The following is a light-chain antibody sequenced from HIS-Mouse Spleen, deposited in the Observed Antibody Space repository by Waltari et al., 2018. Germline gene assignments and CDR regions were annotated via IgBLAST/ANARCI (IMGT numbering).Light chain of an antibody. CDR1: QGISSY. V-gene: IGKV1D-8*02. J-gene: IGKJ2*01. CDR3: QQYYSFPYT. CDR2: AAS. Sequence: AIWMTQSPSLLSASTGGRVTLSCRMSQGISSYLALDQQKPGKAPELLIYAASTLQSGVPSRFSGSGSGTDFTLTISCLQSEDFATYYCQQYYSFPYTFGQGTKLEIK.